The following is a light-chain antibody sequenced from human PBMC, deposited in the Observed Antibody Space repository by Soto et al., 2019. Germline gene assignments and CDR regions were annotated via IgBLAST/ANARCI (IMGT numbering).Light chain of an antibody. Sequence: QSALTQPASVSGSPGQSITISCSGTRGDIGAYNYVSWFQQSPGKAPKLIIYEVTNRPSGVSNRFSGSKSGNTASLTISGLQAEDEADYYCCSLTTTISLVFGGGTKLTVL. CDR3: CSLTTTISLV. CDR1: RGDIGAYNY. V-gene: IGLV2-14*01. CDR2: EVT. J-gene: IGLJ2*01.